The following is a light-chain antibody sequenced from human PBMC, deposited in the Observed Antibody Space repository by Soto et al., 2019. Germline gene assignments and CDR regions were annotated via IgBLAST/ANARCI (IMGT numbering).Light chain of an antibody. J-gene: IGLJ2*01. CDR3: CSYAGSYTFVV. V-gene: IGLV2-11*01. CDR2: DVS. Sequence: QSALTQPRSVSGSPGQSVTISCTGTSSDVGGYNYVSWYQQHPGKAPKLMIYDVSKRPSGVPDRFSGSKSGNTASLTISGLQAEDEADYYCCSYAGSYTFVVFGGGTKLDRP. CDR1: SSDVGGYNY.